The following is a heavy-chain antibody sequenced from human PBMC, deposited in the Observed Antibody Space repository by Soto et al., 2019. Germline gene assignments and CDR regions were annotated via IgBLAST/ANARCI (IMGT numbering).Heavy chain of an antibody. D-gene: IGHD3-16*01. Sequence: EGKRLESGGGLVQPGGALRLSCAASGFMCSSEAMTWVRQVPGKALQWVALVSGGGGDTHYRDSVKGRFLIYGDNSKNTVDLPMNSLRAEDTAVYQCAKMGVRSGLWEALDVWGQGAMVTVSS. CDR3: AKMGVRSGLWEALDV. CDR2: VSGGGGDT. J-gene: IGHJ3*01. V-gene: IGHV3-23*01. CDR1: GFMCSSEA.